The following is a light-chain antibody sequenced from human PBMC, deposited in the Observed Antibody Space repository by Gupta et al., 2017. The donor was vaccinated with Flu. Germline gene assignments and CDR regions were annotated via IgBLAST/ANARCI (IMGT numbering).Light chain of an antibody. CDR2: EVS. Sequence: LVTISWTGTRVDVGGFNYVSWYQQHPGTAHMLILYEVSNRPSGVPVRFSGSKSGTTASLTVSGLQAEEEVDYYCSSDAVSNNCVFGTGTKVTVL. V-gene: IGLV2-8*01. CDR1: RVDVGGFNY. J-gene: IGLJ1*01. CDR3: SSDAVSNNCV.